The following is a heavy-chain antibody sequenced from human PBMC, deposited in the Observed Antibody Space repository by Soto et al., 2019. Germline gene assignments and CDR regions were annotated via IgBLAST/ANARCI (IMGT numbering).Heavy chain of an antibody. J-gene: IGHJ4*02. D-gene: IGHD3-22*01. V-gene: IGHV4-39*01. CDR2: IYYSGST. CDR3: ASTIHYDSSGYYSPDYFDY. Sequence: QPQLQESGPGLVKPSETLSLTCTVSGGSISSSSYYWGWIRQPPGKGLEWIGSIYYSGSTYYNPSLKSRVTISVDTSKNQFSLKLSSVTAADTAVYYCASTIHYDSSGYYSPDYFDYWGQGTLVTVSS. CDR1: GGSISSSSYY.